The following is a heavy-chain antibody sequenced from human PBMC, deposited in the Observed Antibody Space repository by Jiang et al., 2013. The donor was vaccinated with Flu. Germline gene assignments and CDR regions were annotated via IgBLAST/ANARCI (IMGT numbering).Heavy chain of an antibody. V-gene: IGHV3-7*05. J-gene: IGHJ3*02. CDR1: GFTFSNYW. D-gene: IGHD3-10*01. CDR2: MKYDGSEE. CDR3: ARDVIRGVPLVAFDI. Sequence: VQLVESGGGLVQPGGSLRLSCAASGFTFSNYWMNWVRQAPGKGLEWVARMKYDGSEESYVDSVKGRFTISRDNAKNLLSLQMNSLRVEDTAIYYCARDVIRGVPLVAFDIWGQGTMVTVSS.